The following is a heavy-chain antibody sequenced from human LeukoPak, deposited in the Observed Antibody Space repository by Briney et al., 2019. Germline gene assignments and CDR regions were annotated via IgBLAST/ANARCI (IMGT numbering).Heavy chain of an antibody. CDR3: AKDSRPLLDYVWGSYRYGFDY. CDR1: GFTFSSYG. J-gene: IGHJ4*02. D-gene: IGHD3-16*02. V-gene: IGHV3-30*18. CDR2: ISYDGSNK. Sequence: GRSLRLSCAASGFTFSSYGMHWARQAPGKGLEWVAVISYDGSNKYYADSVKGRFTISRDNSKNTLYLQMNSLRAEDTAVYYCAKDSRPLLDYVWGSYRYGFDYWGQGTLVTVSS.